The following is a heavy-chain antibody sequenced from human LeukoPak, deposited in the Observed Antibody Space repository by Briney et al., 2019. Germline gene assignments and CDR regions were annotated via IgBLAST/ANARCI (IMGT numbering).Heavy chain of an antibody. J-gene: IGHJ4*02. CDR3: AREVRFSMVRGEIDC. V-gene: IGHV4-4*02. D-gene: IGHD3-10*01. Sequence: SETLSLTCTVSGGSIGSSNWWSWVRQPPGKGLEWIGEIYYSGNTNYNPSLKSRVTISIDKSKNQFSLKLSSVTAADTAVYYCAREVRFSMVRGEIDCWGQGTLVTVSS. CDR1: GGSIGSSNW. CDR2: IYYSGNT.